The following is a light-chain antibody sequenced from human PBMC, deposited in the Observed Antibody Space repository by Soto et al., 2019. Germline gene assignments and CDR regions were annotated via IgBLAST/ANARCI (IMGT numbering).Light chain of an antibody. CDR1: QSVSNN. CDR3: QQYNDWPRT. CDR2: AVS. J-gene: IGKJ1*01. Sequence: EIVLTQSPVTLSLSPGEIATLSCSSSQSVSNNYLAWYQQKPGQAPRLLIYAVSTRATGIPARFSGSGSGTEFTLTINSLQSEDFAVYYCQQYNDWPRTFGQGTKVDI. V-gene: IGKV3-15*01.